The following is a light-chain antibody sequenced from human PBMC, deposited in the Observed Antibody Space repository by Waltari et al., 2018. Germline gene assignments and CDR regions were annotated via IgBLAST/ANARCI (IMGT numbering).Light chain of an antibody. CDR2: KAS. CDR3: QEYDSLPVT. V-gene: IGKV1-5*03. CDR1: QSVTNN. Sequence: DIQMTQSPSTLSAPVGDRVTITCRASQSVTNNLAWYQKKPEKAPKVLIPKASRLESGVPSRFSGSGYGTEFTLTISSLQPDDFATYCCQEYDSLPVTFGGGTKVEIK. J-gene: IGKJ4*01.